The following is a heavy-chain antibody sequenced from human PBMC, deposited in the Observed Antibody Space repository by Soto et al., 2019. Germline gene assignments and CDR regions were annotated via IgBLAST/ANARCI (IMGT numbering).Heavy chain of an antibody. V-gene: IGHV4-31*03. Sequence: QVQLQESGPGLMKPSQTLSLTCTVSGGSISRGGYYWSWTRQHPGKGLEWIGYIYYSGGTYYNPSLKSRVTISVDTSENQFSLRLSSVTAADTAVYYCARKDSGYADYMDVWGKGTTVTVSS. CDR2: IYYSGGT. CDR1: GGSISRGGYY. CDR3: ARKDSGYADYMDV. D-gene: IGHD5-12*01. J-gene: IGHJ6*03.